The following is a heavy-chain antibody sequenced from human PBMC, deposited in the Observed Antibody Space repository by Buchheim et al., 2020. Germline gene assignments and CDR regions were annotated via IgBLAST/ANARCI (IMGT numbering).Heavy chain of an antibody. CDR1: GFTFSSYA. V-gene: IGHV3-30*04. CDR3: AKVSLPYSSSGRLDY. J-gene: IGHJ4*02. CDR2: ISYDGSNK. Sequence: QVQLVESGGGVVQPGRSLRLSCAASGFTFSSYAMHWVRQAPGKGLEWVAVISYDGSNKYYADSVKGRFTISRDNSKNTLYLQMNSLRAEDTAVYYCAKVSLPYSSSGRLDYWGQGTL. D-gene: IGHD6-6*01.